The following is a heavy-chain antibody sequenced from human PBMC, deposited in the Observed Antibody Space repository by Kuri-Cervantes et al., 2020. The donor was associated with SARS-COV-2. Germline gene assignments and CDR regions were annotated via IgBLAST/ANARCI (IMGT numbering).Heavy chain of an antibody. CDR3: AHRGGAAQNSFDP. V-gene: IGHV2-5*02. J-gene: IGHJ5*01. Sequence: SGPTLVKPTQTLTLTYTFSGFPLSTSGVGVGWIRQPPGKALEWHALIYRDDDKRNSPYLESRPTITKVTSKNQVVLTMTTKDPVDTATYYCAHRGGAAQNSFDPWGQGTLVTVSS. CDR1: GFPLSTSGVG. CDR2: IYRDDDK. D-gene: IGHD6-6*01.